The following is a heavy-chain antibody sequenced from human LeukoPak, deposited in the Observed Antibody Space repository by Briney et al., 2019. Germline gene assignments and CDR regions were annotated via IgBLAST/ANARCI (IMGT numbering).Heavy chain of an antibody. V-gene: IGHV3-11*01. CDR2: ISSSGGTI. Sequence: TGGSLRLSCAASGFTFSDSYMSWIRQVPGKGLEWISYISSSGGTIYYANSVKGRFTISRDNAKNSLYLQMNSLRAEDTAVYYCARRPYYDLGENGFDYWGQGTLVTVSS. CDR1: GFTFSDSY. J-gene: IGHJ4*02. D-gene: IGHD3-16*01. CDR3: ARRPYYDLGENGFDY.